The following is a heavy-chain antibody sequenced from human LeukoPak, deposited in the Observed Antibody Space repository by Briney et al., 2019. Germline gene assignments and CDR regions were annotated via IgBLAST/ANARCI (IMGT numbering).Heavy chain of an antibody. CDR2: INHSGST. CDR3: ASRSGGGYSYGSNWFDP. Sequence: SENLSLTCAVYGGSFSGYYWSWIRQPPGKGLEWIGEINHSGSTNYNPSLKSRVTISVDTSKNQFSLKLSSVTAADTAVYYCASRSGGGYSYGSNWFDPWGQGTLVTVSS. D-gene: IGHD5-18*01. CDR1: GGSFSGYY. J-gene: IGHJ5*02. V-gene: IGHV4-34*01.